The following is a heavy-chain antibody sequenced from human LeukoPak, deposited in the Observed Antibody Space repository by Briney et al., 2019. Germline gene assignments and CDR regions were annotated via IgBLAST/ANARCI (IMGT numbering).Heavy chain of an antibody. J-gene: IGHJ5*02. Sequence: GRSLRLSCAASGFTFSDYYMSWIRPAPGKGLEWVSYISSSGSTIYYADSVKGRFTISRDNAKNSLYLQMDSLRAEDTAVYYCARSEARTWYSIIWYNWFDPWVQGTLVTVSS. CDR1: GFTFSDYY. D-gene: IGHD6-13*01. V-gene: IGHV3-11*01. CDR2: ISSSGSTI. CDR3: ARSEARTWYSIIWYNWFDP.